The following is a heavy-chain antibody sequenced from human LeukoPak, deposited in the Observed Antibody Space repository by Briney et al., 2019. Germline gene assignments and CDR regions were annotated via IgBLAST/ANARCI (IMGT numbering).Heavy chain of an antibody. Sequence: GGSLRLSCAASGFTFSDYYMSWIRQAPGKGLEWVSYISSSGSTIYYADFVKGRFTISRDNTKNSLYLQMNSLRAEDTAVYYCARVGLVVAATHDAFDIWGQGTMVTVSS. V-gene: IGHV3-11*01. CDR3: ARVGLVVAATHDAFDI. CDR1: GFTFSDYY. J-gene: IGHJ3*02. D-gene: IGHD2-15*01. CDR2: ISSSGSTI.